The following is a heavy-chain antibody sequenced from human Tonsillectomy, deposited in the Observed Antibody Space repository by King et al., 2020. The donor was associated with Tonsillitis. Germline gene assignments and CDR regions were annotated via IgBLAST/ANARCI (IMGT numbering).Heavy chain of an antibody. CDR3: AKMNFHYNDG. D-gene: IGHD3-22*01. CDR1: GFTFSNYA. V-gene: IGHV3-23*03. J-gene: IGHJ4*02. Sequence: VQLVESGGGLVQPGGSLRLSCAASGFTFSNYAMSWVRQAPGKGLEWVSLIYSGGSGTHYADSVKGRFTISRDNSKNTLYLQMNSLRAEDTAVYYCAKMNFHYNDGWGQGTLVTVSS. CDR2: IYSGGSGT.